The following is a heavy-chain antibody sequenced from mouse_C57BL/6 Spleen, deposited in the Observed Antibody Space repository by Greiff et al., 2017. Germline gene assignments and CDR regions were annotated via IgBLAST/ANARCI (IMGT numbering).Heavy chain of an antibody. CDR1: GYSFTGYY. J-gene: IGHJ4*01. D-gene: IGHD1-1*01. Sequence: EVQLQQSGPELVKPGASVKISCKASGYSFTGYYMNWVKQSPEKSLEWIGEINPSTGGTTYNQKFKAKATLTVDKSSSTAYMQLKSLTSEDSAVYYCARGADYYDPIYYYPMDYWGQGTSVTVSS. CDR2: INPSTGGT. V-gene: IGHV1-42*01. CDR3: ARGADYYDPIYYYPMDY.